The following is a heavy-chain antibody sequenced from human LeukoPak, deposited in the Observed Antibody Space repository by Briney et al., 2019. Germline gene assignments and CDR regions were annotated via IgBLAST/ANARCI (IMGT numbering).Heavy chain of an antibody. CDR1: GFTFSSYS. CDR3: ARDGFAMGDYYYMDV. Sequence: GGSLRLSCAASGFTFSSYSMSWVRQAPGKGLEWVANIKQDGSEKYYVDSVKGRFTISRDNAKNSLYLQMNSLRAEDTAVYYCARDGFAMGDYYYMDVWGKGTTVTVSS. CDR2: IKQDGSEK. V-gene: IGHV3-7*01. J-gene: IGHJ6*03. D-gene: IGHD3-16*01.